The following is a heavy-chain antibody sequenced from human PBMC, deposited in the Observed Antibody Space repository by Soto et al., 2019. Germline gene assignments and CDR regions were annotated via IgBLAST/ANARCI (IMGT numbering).Heavy chain of an antibody. J-gene: IGHJ3*02. D-gene: IGHD1-7*01. V-gene: IGHV1-46*01. CDR3: ARDLYGELRFAHAFDI. CDR1: GYTFTSYY. Sequence: ASVKVSCKASGYTFTSYYMHWVRQAPGQGLEWMGIINPSGGSTSYAQKFQGRVIMTRDTSTSTVYMELSSLRSEDTAVYYCARDLYGELRFAHAFDIWGQGTMVTVSS. CDR2: INPSGGST.